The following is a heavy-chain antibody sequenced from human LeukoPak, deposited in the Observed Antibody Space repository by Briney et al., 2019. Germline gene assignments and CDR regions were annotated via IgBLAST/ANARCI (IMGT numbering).Heavy chain of an antibody. J-gene: IGHJ4*02. Sequence: PGGSLRLSCAASGFIFSSYSMNWVRQAPGKGLEWVSYISSSTYIYYAASVKGRFTISRDNAKNSLYLQMNSLTAEDTAVYYCLSPGVAVTGTEYWGQGTRVTVSS. V-gene: IGHV3-21*01. CDR1: GFIFSSYS. CDR2: ISSSTYI. D-gene: IGHD6-19*01. CDR3: LSPGVAVTGTEY.